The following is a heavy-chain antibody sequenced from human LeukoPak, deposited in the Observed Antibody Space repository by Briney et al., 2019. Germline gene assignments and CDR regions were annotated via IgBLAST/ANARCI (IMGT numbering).Heavy chain of an antibody. CDR3: ARRGITMVRGVIGWFDP. J-gene: IGHJ5*02. CDR1: GGSFSGYY. V-gene: IGHV4-34*01. Sequence: PSETLSLTCAVYGGSFSGYYWSWIRQPPGKGLEWIGEINHSGSTNYNPSLKSRVTISVDTSKSQFSLKLSSVTAADTAVYYCARRGITMVRGVIGWFDPWGQGTLVTVSS. D-gene: IGHD3-10*01. CDR2: INHSGST.